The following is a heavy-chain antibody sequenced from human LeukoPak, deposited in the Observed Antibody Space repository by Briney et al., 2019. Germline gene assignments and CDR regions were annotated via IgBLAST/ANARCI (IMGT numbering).Heavy chain of an antibody. D-gene: IGHD4-23*01. Sequence: GGCLRLSRGASGFFFTTHWMLWGPEAPGKGRVWGSRVNSDGRSTRYADSVQGRFTVSRDNARDTLSLQTNSLRAEDTAVYCCARGDCGGDSNAFDIWGPGTMVTVSS. CDR1: GFFFTTHW. CDR2: VNSDGRST. V-gene: IGHV3-74*01. CDR3: ARGDCGGDSNAFDI. J-gene: IGHJ3*02.